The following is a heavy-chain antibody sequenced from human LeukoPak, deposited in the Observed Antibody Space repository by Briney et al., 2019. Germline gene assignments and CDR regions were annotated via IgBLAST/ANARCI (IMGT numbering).Heavy chain of an antibody. CDR1: GASFSGYY. J-gene: IGHJ4*02. Sequence: PSETLSLTCAVYGASFSGYYWSWIRHPPGKGLEWIGEINHSGSTNYNPSLKSRVTISVDTSKNQFSLKLSSVTAADTAVYYCATLIVGAWYYFDYWGQGTLVTVSS. CDR3: ATLIVGAWYYFDY. V-gene: IGHV4-34*01. D-gene: IGHD1-26*01. CDR2: INHSGST.